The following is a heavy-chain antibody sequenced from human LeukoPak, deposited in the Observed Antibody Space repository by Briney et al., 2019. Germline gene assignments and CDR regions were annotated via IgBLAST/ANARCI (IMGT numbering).Heavy chain of an antibody. V-gene: IGHV4-59*01. D-gene: IGHD5-24*01. J-gene: IGHJ4*02. CDR3: ARGQSGEMATILPDY. Sequence: SETLSLTCTVSGGSISSYYWSWIRQPPGKGLEWIGYIYYSGSTNYNPSLKSRVTISVDTSKNQFSLKLSSVTAADTAVYYCARGQSGEMATILPDYWGQGTLVTVSS. CDR1: GGSISSYY. CDR2: IYYSGST.